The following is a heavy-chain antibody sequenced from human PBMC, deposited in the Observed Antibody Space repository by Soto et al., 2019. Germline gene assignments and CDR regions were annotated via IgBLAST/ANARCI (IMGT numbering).Heavy chain of an antibody. V-gene: IGHV1-69*13. CDR1: GGTFSSYG. CDR2: IIPIFGTA. D-gene: IGHD3-22*01. CDR3: ARAPPYYYYDSSGYYSFDY. Sequence: GASVKVSCKASGGTFSSYGISWVRHAPGQGLEWMGGIIPIFGTANYAQKFQGRVTITADESTSTAYMELSSLRSEDTAVYYRARAPPYYYYDSSGYYSFDYWGQGTLVTVSS. J-gene: IGHJ4*02.